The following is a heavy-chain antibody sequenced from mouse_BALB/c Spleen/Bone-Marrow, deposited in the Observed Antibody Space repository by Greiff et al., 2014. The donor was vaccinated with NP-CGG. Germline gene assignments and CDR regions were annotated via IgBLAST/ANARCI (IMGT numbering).Heavy chain of an antibody. Sequence: EVMLVESGGDLVKPGGSLKLSCAASGFTFSSYGMSWVRQTPDKRLEWVATISSGGSYTYYPDSVKGRFTITRDNARNTLYLQMSSLKSEDTAMYYCARRGVNWDFDYWGQGTTRTVSS. CDR3: ARRGVNWDFDY. J-gene: IGHJ2*01. V-gene: IGHV5-6*02. CDR2: ISSGGSYT. D-gene: IGHD4-1*01. CDR1: GFTFSSYG.